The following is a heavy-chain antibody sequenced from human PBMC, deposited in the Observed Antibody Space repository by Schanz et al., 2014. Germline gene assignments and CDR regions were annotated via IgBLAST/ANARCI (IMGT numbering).Heavy chain of an antibody. CDR1: GFSFSSYA. D-gene: IGHD1-26*01. J-gene: IGHJ2*01. Sequence: EVPLLESGGGLVEPGGSLRLSCAASGFSFSSYAMGWVRQAPGKGLEWVAYISSSSSTIHYADSVKGRFTISRDNTKNSLFLQLNSLRADDTAVYYCARNRGSGGQNWYFDLWGRGTLVTVSS. CDR3: ARNRGSGGQNWYFDL. CDR2: ISSSSSTI. V-gene: IGHV3-48*04.